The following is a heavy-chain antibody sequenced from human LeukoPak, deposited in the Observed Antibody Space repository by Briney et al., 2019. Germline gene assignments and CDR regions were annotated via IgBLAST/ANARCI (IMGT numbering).Heavy chain of an antibody. Sequence: PSETLSLTCTVSGGSISSHYWSWIRQPPGKGLEWIGYIYYSGSTNYNPSLKSRVTISVDTSKNQFSLKLSSVTAADTAVYYCARVNYYDRAPDYWGQGTLATVSS. J-gene: IGHJ4*02. CDR1: GGSISSHY. CDR3: ARVNYYDRAPDY. V-gene: IGHV4-59*11. D-gene: IGHD3-22*01. CDR2: IYYSGST.